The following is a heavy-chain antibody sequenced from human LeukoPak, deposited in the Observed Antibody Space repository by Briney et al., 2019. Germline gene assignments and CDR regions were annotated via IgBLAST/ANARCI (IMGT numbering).Heavy chain of an antibody. Sequence: SETLSLTCAVYGGSFSGYYWTWIRHPPGKGLEWIGEISHSERTNSNPSLKSRVTMSLDTSKNQFSLKLTSVTAADTAVYYCARLRQIVAANADPSSGFDHWGQGTLVTVSS. J-gene: IGHJ4*02. CDR2: ISHSERT. D-gene: IGHD6-25*01. CDR1: GGSFSGYY. V-gene: IGHV4-34*01. CDR3: ARLRQIVAANADPSSGFDH.